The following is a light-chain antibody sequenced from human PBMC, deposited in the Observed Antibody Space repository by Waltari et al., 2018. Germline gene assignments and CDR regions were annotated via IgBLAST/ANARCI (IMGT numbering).Light chain of an antibody. J-gene: IGLJ3*02. CDR2: RNN. CDR1: SSNIGSNY. Sequence: QSVLTQPPSASGTPGQRVTISCSGSSSNIGSNYVYWYQQLPGTAPKLLIYRNNQRPSGFPDRFSGSKSGTSASLASSGLRSEDEADYYCAAWDDSLSGWVFGGGTKLTVL. V-gene: IGLV1-47*01. CDR3: AAWDDSLSGWV.